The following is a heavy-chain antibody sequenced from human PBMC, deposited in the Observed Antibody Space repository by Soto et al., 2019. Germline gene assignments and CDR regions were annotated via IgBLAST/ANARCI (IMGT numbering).Heavy chain of an antibody. V-gene: IGHV3-30*18. CDR1: GFTFSSYG. CDR2: ISYDGSNK. CDR3: AKDLVTTVPTGHFDY. Sequence: GGSLRLSCAASGFTFSSYGMHWVRQAPGKGLEWVAVISYDGSNKYYADSVKGRFTISRDNSKNTLYLQMNSLRAEDTAVYYCAKDLVTTVPTGHFDYWGQGTLVTVSS. D-gene: IGHD4-17*01. J-gene: IGHJ4*02.